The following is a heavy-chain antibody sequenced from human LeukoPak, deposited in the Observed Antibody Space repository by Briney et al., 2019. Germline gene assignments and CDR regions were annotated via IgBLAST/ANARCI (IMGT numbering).Heavy chain of an antibody. J-gene: IGHJ6*03. CDR3: ARGDAGSGSYYRPYYYYYKDV. Sequence: GASVKVSCKASGGTFSSYAISWVRQAPGQGLEWMGGIIPIFGTANYAQKFQGRVTITTDESTSTAYMELSSLRSEDTAVYYCARGDAGSGSYYRPYYYYYKDVWGKGTTVTVSS. CDR1: GGTFSSYA. D-gene: IGHD3-10*01. CDR2: IIPIFGTA. V-gene: IGHV1-69*05.